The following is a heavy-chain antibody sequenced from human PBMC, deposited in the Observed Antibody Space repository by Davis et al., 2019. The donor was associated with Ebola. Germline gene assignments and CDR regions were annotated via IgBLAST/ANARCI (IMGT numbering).Heavy chain of an antibody. CDR3: ARDLERFEESNGMDV. V-gene: IGHV4-34*01. J-gene: IGHJ6*02. D-gene: IGHD3-10*01. CDR1: GGSFSGYY. Sequence: PSETLSLTCAVYGGSFSGYYWSWIRQPPGKGLEWIGEINHSGSTNYNPSLKSRVTILVDTSKNQFSLKLSSVTAADTAVYYCARDLERFEESNGMDVWGQGTTVTVSS. CDR2: INHSGST.